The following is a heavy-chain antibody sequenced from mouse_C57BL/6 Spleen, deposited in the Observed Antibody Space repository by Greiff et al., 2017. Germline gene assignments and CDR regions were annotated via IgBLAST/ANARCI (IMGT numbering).Heavy chain of an antibody. CDR2: FYPGSGSI. CDR3: ARHEGNWAYFDY. V-gene: IGHV1-62-2*01. CDR1: GYTFTEYT. D-gene: IGHD4-1*01. Sequence: VKLVESGAELVKPGASVKLSCKASGYTFTEYTIHWVKQRSGQGLEWIGWFYPGSGSIKYNEKFKDKATLTADKSSSTVYMELSRFTSEDSAVYFCARHEGNWAYFDYWGQGTTLTVSS. J-gene: IGHJ2*01.